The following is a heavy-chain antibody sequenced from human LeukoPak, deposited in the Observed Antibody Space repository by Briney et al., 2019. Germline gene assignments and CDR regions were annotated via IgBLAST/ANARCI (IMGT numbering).Heavy chain of an antibody. D-gene: IGHD3-10*01. CDR3: ASSSHLWFGELLWANY. Sequence: ASVKVSCEASGYTFTSYGISWVRQAPGQGLEWMGWISAYNGNTNYAQKLQGRVTMTTDTSTSTAYMELRSLRSDDTAVYYCASSSHLWFGELLWANYWGQGTLVTVSS. V-gene: IGHV1-18*01. CDR2: ISAYNGNT. J-gene: IGHJ4*02. CDR1: GYTFTSYG.